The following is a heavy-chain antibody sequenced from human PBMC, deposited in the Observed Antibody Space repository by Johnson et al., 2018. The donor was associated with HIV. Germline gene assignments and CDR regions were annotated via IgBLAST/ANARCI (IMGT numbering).Heavy chain of an antibody. J-gene: IGHJ3*02. V-gene: IGHV3-74*02. CDR1: GFTISTFW. CDR2: ISGDGSSS. Sequence: VQLVESGGGLVQPGGSLRLSCEVSGFTISTFWMHWVRQVPGKGLMWVSRISGDGSSSSYADSVKGRFTISRDNSNNTLYLQMSSLRVEDTAVYVCARGRISMTVVDLRGGGFDIWGQGTKVTVSS. D-gene: IGHD3-22*01. CDR3: ARGRISMTVVDLRGGGFDI.